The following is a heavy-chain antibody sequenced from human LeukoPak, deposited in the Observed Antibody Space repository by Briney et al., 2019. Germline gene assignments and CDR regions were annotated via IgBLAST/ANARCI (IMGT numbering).Heavy chain of an antibody. J-gene: IGHJ6*02. V-gene: IGHV4-4*07. D-gene: IGHD5-18*01. CDR3: ARVWGYSYGPLYYYYYGMDV. CDR1: GGSISSYY. CDR2: INTSGSS. Sequence: PSETLSLTCTVSGGSISSYYWSWIRQPAGKGLEWIGRINTSGSSNYNPSLKSRVTISVDTSKNQFSLKLSSVTAADTAVYYCARVWGYSYGPLYYYYYGMDVWGQGTTVTVSS.